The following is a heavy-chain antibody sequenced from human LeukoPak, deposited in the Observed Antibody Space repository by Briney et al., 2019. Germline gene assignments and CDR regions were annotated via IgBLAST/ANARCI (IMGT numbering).Heavy chain of an antibody. V-gene: IGHV2-70*11. J-gene: IGHJ4*02. CDR2: IDWDDDK. D-gene: IGHD3-10*01. Sequence: RVSGPALVKPTQTLTLTCTFSGFSLSTSGMCVSWIRQPPGKALEWLARIDWDDDKYYSTSLKTRLTISKDTSKNQVVLTMTNMDPVDTATYYCARIDRGRFGEFVDYWGQGTLVTVSS. CDR3: ARIDRGRFGEFVDY. CDR1: GFSLSTSGMC.